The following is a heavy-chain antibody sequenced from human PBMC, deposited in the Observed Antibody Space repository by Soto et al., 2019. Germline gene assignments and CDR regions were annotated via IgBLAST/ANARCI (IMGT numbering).Heavy chain of an antibody. D-gene: IGHD3-10*01. CDR2: IWYDGKIK. V-gene: IGHV3-33*01. CDR1: GFTFSSYG. CDR3: ARCGGSVPGPYCDY. Sequence: QVQLVESGGRVVQSGTSLTLSCAASGFTFSSYGMHWVRQAPGKGLEWVAVIWYDGKIKRYADSVKGRFTISRDNSENKSSLHLNSLRAEDTAIYYCARCGGSVPGPYCDYLGQGDLVDVSS. J-gene: IGHJ4*02.